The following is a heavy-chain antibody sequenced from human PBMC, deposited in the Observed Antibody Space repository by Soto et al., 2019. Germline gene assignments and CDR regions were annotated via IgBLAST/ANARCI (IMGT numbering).Heavy chain of an antibody. CDR1: GGSISSSNW. D-gene: IGHD3-10*01. CDR3: ARDWSYGSGNYYYYYGMDV. CDR2: IYHSGST. Sequence: SETLSLTCAVSGGSISSSNWWSWVRQPPGKGLEWIGEIYHSGSTNYNPSLKSRVTISVDKSKNQFSLKLSSVTAADTAVYYCARDWSYGSGNYYYYYGMDVWGQGTTVT. J-gene: IGHJ6*02. V-gene: IGHV4-4*02.